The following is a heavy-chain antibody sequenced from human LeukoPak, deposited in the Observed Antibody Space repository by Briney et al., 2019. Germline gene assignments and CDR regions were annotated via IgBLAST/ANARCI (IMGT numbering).Heavy chain of an antibody. CDR2: IIPIFGTA. Sequence: SSVKVSCKASGGTFSSYAISWVRQAPGQGLEWMGGIIPIFGTANYAQKFQGRVTITADESTSTAYMELSSLRSEDTAVYYCATGEVGYCTNGVCYHYYYYMDVWGKGTTVTVSS. CDR1: GGTFSSYA. CDR3: ATGEVGYCTNGVCYHYYYYMDV. V-gene: IGHV1-69*01. J-gene: IGHJ6*03. D-gene: IGHD2-8*01.